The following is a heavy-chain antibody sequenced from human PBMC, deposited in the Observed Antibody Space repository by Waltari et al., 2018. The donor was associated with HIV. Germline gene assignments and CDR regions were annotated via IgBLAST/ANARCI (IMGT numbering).Heavy chain of an antibody. J-gene: IGHJ4*02. CDR1: GASLHDYY. CDR3: ARGLQMTSYASGNWLWEQMLSRYFFDL. D-gene: IGHD3-9*01. Sequence: QAQLQQWGTGQLKPSEAISLTWAVFGASLHDYYWTCVRPPPGKGREWMGEVGPGGNVNVLPSLRRRLSLSTDASKNQFSLTLTSVAATDTAVYFCARGLQMTSYASGNWLWEQMLSRYFFDLWGQGTRV. V-gene: IGHV4-34*01. CDR2: VGPGGNV.